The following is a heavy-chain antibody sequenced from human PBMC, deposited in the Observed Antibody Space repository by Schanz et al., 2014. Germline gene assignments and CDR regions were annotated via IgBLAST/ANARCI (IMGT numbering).Heavy chain of an antibody. CDR2: VIPVLAIT. CDR1: GGTFGNYA. Sequence: QVQLVQSGAEVKNPGASVKVSCKASGGTFGNYAFSWVRQAPGQGLEWMVRVIPVLAITSHTQRFQDRVTVTADKATSTVYMELSSLRSDDTAIYYCARGAYSGYDHFDSWGQGTLVTVSS. V-gene: IGHV1-69*09. CDR3: ARGAYSGYDHFDS. J-gene: IGHJ4*02. D-gene: IGHD5-12*01.